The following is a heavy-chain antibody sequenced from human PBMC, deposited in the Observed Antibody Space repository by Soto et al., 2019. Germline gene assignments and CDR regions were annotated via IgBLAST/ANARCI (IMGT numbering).Heavy chain of an antibody. CDR1: GFTFGDHW. CDR3: ATAEVDH. J-gene: IGHJ5*02. Sequence: PGGSLRLSCAASGFTFGDHWMHWVRQAPGKGLEWVSRGISDGNTIDHADSVKGRFTVSRDNAKSTLYLQMNSLRAEDTAVYYCATAEVDHWGPGTLVTVSS. CDR2: GISDGNTI. V-gene: IGHV3-74*01.